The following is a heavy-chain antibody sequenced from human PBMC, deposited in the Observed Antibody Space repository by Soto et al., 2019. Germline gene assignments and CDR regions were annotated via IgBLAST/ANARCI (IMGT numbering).Heavy chain of an antibody. Sequence: QVQLVQSGAEVKKPGASVKVSCKASGYTFTSYGISWVRQAPGQGLEWMGWISAYNGNTNYAQKLQGRVTMSTDTSTSTAYMELRSLRSDDTAVYYCARESMIVVATGWFDPWGQGTLVTVSS. CDR1: GYTFTSYG. J-gene: IGHJ5*02. CDR3: ARESMIVVATGWFDP. V-gene: IGHV1-18*01. D-gene: IGHD3-22*01. CDR2: ISAYNGNT.